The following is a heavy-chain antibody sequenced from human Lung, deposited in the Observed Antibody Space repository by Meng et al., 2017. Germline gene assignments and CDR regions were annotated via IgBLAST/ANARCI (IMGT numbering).Heavy chain of an antibody. CDR1: GGTFSSYA. CDR3: AREGYSSSSFGY. CDR2: SIPIFGTA. Sequence: SVKVSCKASGGTFSSYAISWVRQAPGQGREWMGGSIPIFGTANYAQKFQGRVTITAEEYTSTAYMELSSLRSEDTAVDYCAREGYSSSSFGYWGQGTLVTVSS. D-gene: IGHD6-6*01. J-gene: IGHJ4*02. V-gene: IGHV1-69*13.